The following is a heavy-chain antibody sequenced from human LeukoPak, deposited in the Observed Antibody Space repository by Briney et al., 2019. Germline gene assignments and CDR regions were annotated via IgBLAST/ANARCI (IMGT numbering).Heavy chain of an antibody. V-gene: IGHV3-21*01. D-gene: IGHD3-16*01. Sequence: GGSLRLSCAASGFTFSSYSMNWVRQAPGKGLEWVSSISSSSSYIYYADSVKGRFTISRDNAKNSLYLQMNSLRAEDTAVYYCARDGNTAAWGYASDIWGQGTMVTVSS. CDR1: GFTFSSYS. CDR3: ARDGNTAAWGYASDI. CDR2: ISSSSSYI. J-gene: IGHJ3*02.